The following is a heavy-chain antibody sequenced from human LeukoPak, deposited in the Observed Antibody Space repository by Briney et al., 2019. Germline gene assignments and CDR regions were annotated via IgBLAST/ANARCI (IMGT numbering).Heavy chain of an antibody. V-gene: IGHV4-39*07. CDR2: INHSGST. CDR3: ARDRDYALNNWFDP. Sequence: PSETLSLTCTVSNGSISSSSYYWGWIRQPPGKGLEWIGEINHSGSTNYNPSLKSRVTISVDTSKNQFSLKLSSVTAADTAVYYCARDRDYALNNWFDPWGQGTLVTVSS. CDR1: NGSISSSSYY. D-gene: IGHD3-16*01. J-gene: IGHJ5*02.